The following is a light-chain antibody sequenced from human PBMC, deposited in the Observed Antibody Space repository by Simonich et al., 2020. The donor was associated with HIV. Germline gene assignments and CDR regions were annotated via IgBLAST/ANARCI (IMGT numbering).Light chain of an antibody. CDR1: QGISSY. CDR2: AAS. Sequence: AIRMTQSPSSLSASTGDRVTITCRASQGISSYLAWYQQKPGKAPKLLIYAASTLQSGVPSRFSGSGSGTDYTLTISSLQPEDFATYYCQQSYSNFRTFGQGTKVEIK. CDR3: QQSYSNFRT. V-gene: IGKV1-8*01. J-gene: IGKJ1*01.